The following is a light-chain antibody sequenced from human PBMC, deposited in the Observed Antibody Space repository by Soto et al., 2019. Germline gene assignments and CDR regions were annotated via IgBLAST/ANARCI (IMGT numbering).Light chain of an antibody. V-gene: IGKV1-27*01. CDR1: QGISNY. Sequence: DIQMTQSPSSLSASVGDRVTITCRASQGISNYLAWYRQKPGKVPKLLIYAASTLQSGVPSRFSGSGYGTDFTLTISSLQPEDVATYYCQKYNSAPQTCGQGTKVDIK. J-gene: IGKJ1*01. CDR2: AAS. CDR3: QKYNSAPQT.